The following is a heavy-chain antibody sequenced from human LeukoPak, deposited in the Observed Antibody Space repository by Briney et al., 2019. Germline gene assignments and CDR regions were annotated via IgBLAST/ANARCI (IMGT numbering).Heavy chain of an antibody. Sequence: ASVKVSCKVSGYTFTDYYMHWVQQAPGKGLEWMGLVDPEDDETIYAEKFQGRVTITADTSTDTAYMELSSLRSEDTAVYYCATGGIVGATWAAFDIWGQGTMVTVSS. D-gene: IGHD1-26*01. J-gene: IGHJ3*02. V-gene: IGHV1-69-2*01. CDR3: ATGGIVGATWAAFDI. CDR2: VDPEDDET. CDR1: GYTFTDYY.